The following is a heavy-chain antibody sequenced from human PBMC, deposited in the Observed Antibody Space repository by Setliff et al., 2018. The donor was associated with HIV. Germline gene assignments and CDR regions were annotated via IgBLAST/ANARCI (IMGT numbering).Heavy chain of an antibody. CDR3: AARGSGSYGYFDY. J-gene: IGHJ4*02. Sequence: PSETLSLTCTVSGGSISSSSYYWGWIRQPPGKGLEWIGEIYHRGSTNYNPSLKSRVTISVDKSKNQFSLKLSSVTAADTAVYYCAARGSGSYGYFDYWGQGTLVTVSS. V-gene: IGHV4-39*07. CDR2: IYHRGST. D-gene: IGHD1-26*01. CDR1: GGSISSSSYY.